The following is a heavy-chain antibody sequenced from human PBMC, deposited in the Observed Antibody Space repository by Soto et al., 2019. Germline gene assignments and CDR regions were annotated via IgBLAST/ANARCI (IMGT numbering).Heavy chain of an antibody. CDR3: AKLQIEAVERSSSWYYYYGMDG. Sequence: QVQLVESGGGVVQPGRSLRLSCAASGFTFSSYGMHWVRQAPGKGLEWVAVISYDGSNKYYADSVKGRFTISRDNSKNPLYLQTNSLRTGERAVYYCAKLQIEAVERSSSWYYYYGMDGLGQGATVTVFS. D-gene: IGHD6-13*01. J-gene: IGHJ6*02. CDR2: ISYDGSNK. CDR1: GFTFSSYG. V-gene: IGHV3-30*18.